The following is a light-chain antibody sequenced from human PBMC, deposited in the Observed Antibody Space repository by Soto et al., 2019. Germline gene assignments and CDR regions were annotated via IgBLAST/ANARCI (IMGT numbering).Light chain of an antibody. Sequence: SVLTQPASASGTPGQRVSIGCSGSNSNIGTNSVHWYQQLPGMAPQPLIYKNNQRPSGVPDRFAGSKSGTSASLAISGLRSEDEAHYFCASWDDGLSAVVFGGGTKLTVL. J-gene: IGLJ3*02. CDR2: KNN. V-gene: IGLV1-47*01. CDR3: ASWDDGLSAVV. CDR1: NSNIGTNS.